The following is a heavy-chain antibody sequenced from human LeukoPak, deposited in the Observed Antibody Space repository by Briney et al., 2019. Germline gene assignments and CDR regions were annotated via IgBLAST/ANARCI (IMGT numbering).Heavy chain of an antibody. CDR1: GYSFTSYW. Sequence: GESLEISCKGSGYSFTSYWISWVRQMPGKGLEWMGRIDPSDSYTNYSPSFQGHVTISADKSISTAYLQWSSLKASDTAMYYCARHPYSTTVVTPRYFDYWGQGTLVTVSS. D-gene: IGHD4-23*01. CDR2: IDPSDSYT. J-gene: IGHJ4*02. V-gene: IGHV5-10-1*01. CDR3: ARHPYSTTVVTPRYFDY.